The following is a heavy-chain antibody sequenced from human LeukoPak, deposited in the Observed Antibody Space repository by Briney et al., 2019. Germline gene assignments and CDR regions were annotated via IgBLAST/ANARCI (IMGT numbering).Heavy chain of an antibody. V-gene: IGHV3-53*01. D-gene: IGHD3-10*01. Sequence: LGGSLRLSCAASGFTVSGNYMSWVRQAPGKGLEWVSLIYSGGSTYYADSVKGRFTISRDNSKNTLYLQMNSLRAEDTAVYYCARGLMVRGVRPRHYMDVWGKGTTVTVSS. CDR1: GFTVSGNY. CDR3: ARGLMVRGVRPRHYMDV. J-gene: IGHJ6*03. CDR2: IYSGGST.